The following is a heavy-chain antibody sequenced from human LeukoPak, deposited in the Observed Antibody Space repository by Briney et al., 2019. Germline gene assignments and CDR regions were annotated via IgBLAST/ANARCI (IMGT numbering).Heavy chain of an antibody. Sequence: GGSLRLSCAASGFTFSSYGMHWVRQAPGKGLEWVAVISYDGSNKYYADSVKGRFTISRDDSKNTLYLQMNSLRAEDTAVYYCAKDGRRYGYFDYWGQGTLVTVSS. V-gene: IGHV3-30*18. J-gene: IGHJ4*02. CDR1: GFTFSSYG. CDR2: ISYDGSNK. CDR3: AKDGRRYGYFDY. D-gene: IGHD5-18*01.